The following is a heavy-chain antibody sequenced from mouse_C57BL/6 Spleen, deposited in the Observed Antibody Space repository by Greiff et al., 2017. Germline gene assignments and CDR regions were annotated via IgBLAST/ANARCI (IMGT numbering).Heavy chain of an antibody. CDR1: GYTFTSYW. J-gene: IGHJ2*01. V-gene: IGHV1-69*01. CDR2: IDPSDSYT. CDR3: ARTGEDFDY. Sequence: QVQLQQPGAELVMPGASVKLSCKASGYTFTSYWMHWVKQRPGQGPEWIGEIDPSDSYTNYNQKFKGKSTLTVDKSSSTAYMQLSSLTSEDSAVYYCARTGEDFDYWGQGTTLTVSS.